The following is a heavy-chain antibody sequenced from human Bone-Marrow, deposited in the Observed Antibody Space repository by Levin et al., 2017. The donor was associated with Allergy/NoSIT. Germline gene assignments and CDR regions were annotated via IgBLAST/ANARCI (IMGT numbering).Heavy chain of an antibody. Sequence: VKVSCKASGYTFTGYYMHWVRQAPGQGLEWMGRINPNSGGTNYAQKFQGRVTMTRDTSISTAYMELSRLRSDDTAVYYCARKDYGDYFNWFDPWGQGTLVTVSS. CDR3: ARKDYGDYFNWFDP. CDR2: INPNSGGT. J-gene: IGHJ5*02. CDR1: GYTFTGYY. V-gene: IGHV1-2*06. D-gene: IGHD4-17*01.